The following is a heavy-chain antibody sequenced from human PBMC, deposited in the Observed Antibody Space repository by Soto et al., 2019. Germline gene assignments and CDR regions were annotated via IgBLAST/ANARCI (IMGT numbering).Heavy chain of an antibody. CDR3: ARGGENYFSGMDV. J-gene: IGHJ6*02. D-gene: IGHD3-10*01. CDR2: IYYTGST. V-gene: IGHV4-59*01. CDR1: GGPFISYY. Sequence: QVQLQESGPGLVKPSETLSLTCTVSGGPFISYYWSWIRQPPGKGLEWIGYIYYTGSTNYNPSLRRRVTISVDTSKNEFSFSLKLISVTAADTAVYYCARGGENYFSGMDVWGQGTTVTVSS.